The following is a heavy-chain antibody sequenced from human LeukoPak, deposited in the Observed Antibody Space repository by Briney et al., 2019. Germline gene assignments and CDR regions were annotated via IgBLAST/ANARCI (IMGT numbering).Heavy chain of an antibody. CDR1: GGSISSYY. Sequence: PSETLSLTCTVSGGSISSYYWSWIRQPPGKGLEWIGYIYYSGSTNYNPSLKSRVTISVDTSKNQSTLELSSVTAADTAVYYCAGRGYSYGNDYWGQGTLVTVSS. V-gene: IGHV4-59*01. CDR2: IYYSGST. D-gene: IGHD5-18*01. J-gene: IGHJ4*02. CDR3: AGRGYSYGNDY.